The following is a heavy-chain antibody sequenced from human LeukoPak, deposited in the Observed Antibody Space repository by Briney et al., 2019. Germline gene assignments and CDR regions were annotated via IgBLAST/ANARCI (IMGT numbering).Heavy chain of an antibody. Sequence: GGSLRLSCAASGFTFSSYAMHWVRQAPGKGLEWVAVISYDGSNKYHADSVKGRFTISRDNSKNTLYLQMNSLRAEDTAVYYCARCDLWSGYKYYGMDVWGQGTTVTVSS. CDR1: GFTFSSYA. CDR3: ARCDLWSGYKYYGMDV. D-gene: IGHD3-3*01. J-gene: IGHJ6*02. V-gene: IGHV3-30-3*01. CDR2: ISYDGSNK.